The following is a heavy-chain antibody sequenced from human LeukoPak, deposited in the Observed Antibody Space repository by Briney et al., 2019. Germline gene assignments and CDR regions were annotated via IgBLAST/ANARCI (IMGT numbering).Heavy chain of an antibody. V-gene: IGHV3-15*01. CDR2: IKSKTDGGTT. J-gene: IGHJ4*02. CDR3: TTGELLWFGDLY. Sequence: GGSLRLSCAASGFTFSNAWMSWVRQAPGKGLEWVGRIKSKTDGGTTDYAAPVKGRFTISRDDSKNTLYLQMNSLKTEDTAVYYCTTGELLWFGDLYWGQGTLVTVSS. D-gene: IGHD3-10*01. CDR1: GFTFSNAW.